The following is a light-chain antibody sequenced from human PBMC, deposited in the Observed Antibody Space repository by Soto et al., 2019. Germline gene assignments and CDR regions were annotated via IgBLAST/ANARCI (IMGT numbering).Light chain of an antibody. V-gene: IGKV3-11*01. CDR1: QSVSSY. Sequence: EIVLTQSAATLSLSPGERATLSCRASQSVSSYLAWYQQKPGQAPRLLIYDASNRATGIPARFSGSGSGTEFTLTISSLEPGDFAVYYCQQRSNWRGTFGQGTKLEIK. J-gene: IGKJ2*01. CDR2: DAS. CDR3: QQRSNWRGT.